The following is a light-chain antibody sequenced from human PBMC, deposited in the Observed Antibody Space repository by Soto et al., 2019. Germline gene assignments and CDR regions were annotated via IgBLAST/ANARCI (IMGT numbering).Light chain of an antibody. J-gene: IGKJ2*01. Sequence: DIQMTQFLSSLSASVGDRVTITCRASQGVETDLGWYQQKPGKAPQRLIYAASILQSGVPSRFSGSGFGRKFTLPIGSGEPEVLETYYCLHQNSNPYIFGRGTTREFK. V-gene: IGKV1-17*01. CDR3: LHQNSNPYI. CDR1: QGVETD. CDR2: AAS.